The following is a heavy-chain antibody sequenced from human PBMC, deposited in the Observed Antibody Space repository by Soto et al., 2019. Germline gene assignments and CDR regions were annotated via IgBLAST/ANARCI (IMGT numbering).Heavy chain of an antibody. CDR3: ARGWGRIFDY. J-gene: IGHJ4*02. V-gene: IGHV4-34*01. CDR2: INHSGST. Sequence: QVQLRQWGAGLLKTSETLSLTCAVYGGSFSGYYWSWIRQPPGKGLEWIGEINHSGSTNYNPSLKSRVTISVDTSKNQFSLKLSSVTAADTAVYYCARGWGRIFDYWGQGTLVTVSS. CDR1: GGSFSGYY. D-gene: IGHD7-27*01.